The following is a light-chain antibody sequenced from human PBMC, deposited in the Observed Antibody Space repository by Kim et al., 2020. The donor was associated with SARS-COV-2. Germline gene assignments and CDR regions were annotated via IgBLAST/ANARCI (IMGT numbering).Light chain of an antibody. CDR3: QQYNTYTWT. CDR1: QGIANS. Sequence: ASVGDTVTITCRASQGIANSLAWFQQKPGKAPKSLIYAASTLQSGVPSRFSGTGSRTYFTLTITSLQPEDSATYYCQQYNTYTWTFGQGTKVDIK. CDR2: AAS. V-gene: IGKV1-16*01. J-gene: IGKJ1*01.